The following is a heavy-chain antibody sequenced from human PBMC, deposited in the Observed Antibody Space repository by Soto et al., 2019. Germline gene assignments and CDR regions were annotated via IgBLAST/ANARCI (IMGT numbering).Heavy chain of an antibody. V-gene: IGHV3-23*01. J-gene: IGHJ4*02. D-gene: IGHD4-17*01. CDR3: ASTDYGGDGQDY. CDR2: VSYTGDTT. CDR1: GFTFSTYG. Sequence: GGSLRLSCASSGFTFSTYGMSWVRQAPGKGLEWVSSVSYTGDTTYYADSVKGRFTISRDNSKNTVYLQMNSLRTEDAATYYCASTDYGGDGQDYWGQGTLVTVSS.